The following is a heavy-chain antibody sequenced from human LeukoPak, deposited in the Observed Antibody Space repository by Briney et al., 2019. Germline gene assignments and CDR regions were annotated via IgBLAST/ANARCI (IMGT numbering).Heavy chain of an antibody. Sequence: SETLSLTCTVSGGSISSSSYYWGWIRQPPGKGLEWIGSIYYSGSTYYNPSLNSRVTISVDTSKNQFSLKLSSVTAADTAVYYCARQYSYGSFDYWGQGTLVTVSS. J-gene: IGHJ4*02. CDR2: IYYSGST. V-gene: IGHV4-39*01. D-gene: IGHD5-18*01. CDR1: GGSISSSSYY. CDR3: ARQYSYGSFDY.